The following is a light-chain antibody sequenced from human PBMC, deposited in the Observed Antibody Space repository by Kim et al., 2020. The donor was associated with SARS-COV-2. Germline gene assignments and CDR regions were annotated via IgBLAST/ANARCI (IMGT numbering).Light chain of an antibody. CDR2: DVS. CDR3: SSYTSSSTRV. CDR1: GSDVGGYNY. Sequence: FTVSCTGTGSDVGGYNYVSWYQQHPGKAPKLMIYDVSNRPSGVSDRFSGSKSGNAASLTISGLQAEDEADYYCSSYTSSSTRVFGGGTQLTVL. V-gene: IGLV2-14*03. J-gene: IGLJ2*01.